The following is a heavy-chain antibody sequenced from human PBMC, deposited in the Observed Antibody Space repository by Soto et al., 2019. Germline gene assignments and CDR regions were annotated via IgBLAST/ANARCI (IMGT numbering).Heavy chain of an antibody. V-gene: IGHV1-69*01. CDR2: IIPMFGTP. J-gene: IGHJ4*02. Sequence: QVQLVQSGAEVKKPGSSVKVSCKASGDAFTNYIFDWVRQSPGQGLEWMGGIIPMFGTPKYAQTFQDRVTISADVSTGTAYLELTSLRFDDTAVYYCARGRDQPPVGLYFDSWGEGTRVTVSS. D-gene: IGHD1-26*01. CDR1: GDAFTNYI. CDR3: ARGRDQPPVGLYFDS.